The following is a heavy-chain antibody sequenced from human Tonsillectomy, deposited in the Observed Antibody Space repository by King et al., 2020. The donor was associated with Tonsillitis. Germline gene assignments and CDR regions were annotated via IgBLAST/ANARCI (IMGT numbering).Heavy chain of an antibody. V-gene: IGHV3-9*01. J-gene: IGHJ4*02. Sequence: VQLVESGGGLVQPGRSLRLFCAASGFTFDDYAMHWVRQAPGKGLEWVSGISWNSGSIGYADSLKGRFTISRDNAKNSLYLQMNSLRAEDTALYYCAKGYSSGWDQTSDYWGQGTLVTVSS. D-gene: IGHD6-19*01. CDR3: AKGYSSGWDQTSDY. CDR2: ISWNSGSI. CDR1: GFTFDDYA.